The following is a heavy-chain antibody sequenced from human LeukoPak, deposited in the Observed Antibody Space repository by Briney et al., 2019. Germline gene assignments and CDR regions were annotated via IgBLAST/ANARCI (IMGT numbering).Heavy chain of an antibody. CDR3: ARGHDYFDY. Sequence: PSQTLSLTCTVSGDSISSGDYYWSWIRQPPGTGLEWIGYIYYSGNTYYNPSLQSRVTISVDTSKNQFSLNLSSVTAADTAVFYCARGHDYFDYWGQGTLVTVSS. J-gene: IGHJ4*02. CDR1: GDSISSGDYY. CDR2: IYYSGNT. V-gene: IGHV4-30-4*08.